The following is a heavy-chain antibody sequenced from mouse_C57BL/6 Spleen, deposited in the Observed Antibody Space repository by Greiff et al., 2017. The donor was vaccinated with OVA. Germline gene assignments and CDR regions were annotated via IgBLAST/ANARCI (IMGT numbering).Heavy chain of an antibody. CDR3: ARHWGGLYDGNGYFDV. V-gene: IGHV5-2*01. CDR1: EYEFPSHD. Sequence: EVKLVESGGGLVQPGESLKLSCESNEYEFPSHDMSWVRKTPEKRLELVAAINSDGGSTYYPDTMERRFIISRDNTKKTLYLQMSSLRSEDTALYYCARHWGGLYDGNGYFDVWGTGTTVTVSS. CDR2: INSDGGST. D-gene: IGHD2-3*01. J-gene: IGHJ1*03.